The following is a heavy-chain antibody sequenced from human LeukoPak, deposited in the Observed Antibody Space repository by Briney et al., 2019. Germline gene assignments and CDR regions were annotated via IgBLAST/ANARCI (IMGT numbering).Heavy chain of an antibody. CDR3: AKARLTVTHNWFDP. J-gene: IGHJ5*02. CDR1: GFPFSSYG. V-gene: IGHV3-23*01. CDR2: ISGSGGST. Sequence: PGGSLRLSCAASGFPFSSYGMNWVRQAPGKGLEWVSAISGSGGSTYYADSVKGRFTISGDNSKNTLYLQMNSLRAEDTAVYYCAKARLTVTHNWFDPWGQGTLVTVSS. D-gene: IGHD4-17*01.